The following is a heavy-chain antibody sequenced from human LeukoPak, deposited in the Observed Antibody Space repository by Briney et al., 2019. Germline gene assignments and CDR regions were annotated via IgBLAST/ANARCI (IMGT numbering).Heavy chain of an antibody. V-gene: IGHV4-34*01. Sequence: PSETLSLTCAGYGGSCSGYYWSWIRQPPGKGLEWIGEINHSGSTNYNPSLKSRVTISVDTSKNQFSLKLSSVTAADTAVYYCARGGGYCSGGSCYSTGERFDPWGQGTLVTVSS. CDR3: ARGGGYCSGGSCYSTGERFDP. CDR2: INHSGST. CDR1: GGSCSGYY. D-gene: IGHD2-15*01. J-gene: IGHJ5*02.